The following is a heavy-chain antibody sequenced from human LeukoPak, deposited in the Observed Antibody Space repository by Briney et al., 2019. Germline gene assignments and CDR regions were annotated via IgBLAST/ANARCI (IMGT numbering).Heavy chain of an antibody. CDR2: IYYSGST. D-gene: IGHD1-1*01. J-gene: IGHJ4*02. CDR3: AGYTTRDYYFDY. V-gene: IGHV4-59*01. Sequence: SETLSLTCTASGGTISSYYWSWIRQPPGKGLEWIGYIYYSGSTNYNPSLKSRVTISVDTSKNQFSLKLSSVPAADTAVYYCAGYTTRDYYFDYGGQGTLVTVSS. CDR1: GGTISSYY.